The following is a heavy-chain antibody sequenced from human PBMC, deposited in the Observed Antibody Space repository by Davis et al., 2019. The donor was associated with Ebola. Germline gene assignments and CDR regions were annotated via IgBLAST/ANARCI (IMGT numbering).Heavy chain of an antibody. CDR2: SYYGGRT. Sequence: SETLSLTCTVPGGSIRTHYWSWIRQSPGKGLEWIGHSYYGGRTDYNPSLKSRAIISVDTFKNHFSLKLSSVTAADTATYYCARSVFYDSSGYYVHWYYDLWGRGTLVTVSS. CDR3: ARSVFYDSSGYYVHWYYDL. CDR1: GGSIRTHY. D-gene: IGHD3-22*01. V-gene: IGHV4-59*11. J-gene: IGHJ2*01.